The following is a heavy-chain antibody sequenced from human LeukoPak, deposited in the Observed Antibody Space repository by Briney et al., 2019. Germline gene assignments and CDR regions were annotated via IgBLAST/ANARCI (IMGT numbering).Heavy chain of an antibody. CDR3: ARDERITMVRGVINPCY. CDR2: IIPIFGTA. CDR1: GGTFSSYA. V-gene: IGHV1-69*13. Sequence: SVKVSCKASGGTFSSYAISWVRQAPGQGLEWMGGIIPIFGTANYAQKFQGRVTITADESTSTAYMELSSLRSEDTAVYYCARDERITMVRGVINPCYWGQGTLVTVSS. D-gene: IGHD3-10*01. J-gene: IGHJ4*02.